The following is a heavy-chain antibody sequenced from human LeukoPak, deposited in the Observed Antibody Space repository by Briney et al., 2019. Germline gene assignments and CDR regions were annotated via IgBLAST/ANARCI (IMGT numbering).Heavy chain of an antibody. CDR3: ARDSFGELLWWGMDV. J-gene: IGHJ6*02. V-gene: IGHV3-53*01. CDR1: GFTVSSNY. CDR2: IYSGGTI. D-gene: IGHD3-10*01. Sequence: GGSLRLSCAASGFTVSSNYMSWVRQAPGKGLEWVSVIYSGGTIYYADSVKGRFTISRDNSRNTLYLQMNSLRAEDSAVYYCARDSFGELLWWGMDVWGQGTTVTVSS.